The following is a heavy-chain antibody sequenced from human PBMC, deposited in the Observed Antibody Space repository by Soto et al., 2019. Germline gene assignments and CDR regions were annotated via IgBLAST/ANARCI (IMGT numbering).Heavy chain of an antibody. D-gene: IGHD5-18*01. Sequence: WETLSLTCAVYGGSFSGYYWSWIRQPPGKGLEWIGEINHSGSTNYNPSLKSRVTISVDTSKNQFSLKLSSVTAADTAVYYCARATHVDTAMAPFGYWGQGTLVTVSS. CDR1: GGSFSGYY. V-gene: IGHV4-34*01. J-gene: IGHJ4*02. CDR2: INHSGST. CDR3: ARATHVDTAMAPFGY.